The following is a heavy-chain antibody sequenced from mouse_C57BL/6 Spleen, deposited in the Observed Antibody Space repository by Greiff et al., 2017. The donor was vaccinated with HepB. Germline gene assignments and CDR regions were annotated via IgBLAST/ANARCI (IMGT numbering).Heavy chain of an antibody. Sequence: QVQLQQSGPELVKPGASVKISCKASGYAFSSSWMNWVKQRPGKGLEWIGRIYPGDGDTNYNGKFKGKATLTADKSSSTAYMQLSSLTSEDSAVYFCAREGGPYFDYWGQGTTLTVSS. CDR3: AREGGPYFDY. CDR2: IYPGDGDT. D-gene: IGHD1-1*02. J-gene: IGHJ2*01. V-gene: IGHV1-82*01. CDR1: GYAFSSSW.